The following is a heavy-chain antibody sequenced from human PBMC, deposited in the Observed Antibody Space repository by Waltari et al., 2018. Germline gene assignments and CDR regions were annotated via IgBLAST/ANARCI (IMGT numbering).Heavy chain of an antibody. J-gene: IGHJ4*02. CDR3: TTEYSSSSAY. Sequence: QLQLQESGPGLVKPSETLSLTCTVSGDSISNDNYHWAWVRQPPGKGLEWIGSIYYNGNTYYSPSLKSRVTISVDTSKNQFSLRRSSVTAADTAVYYCTTEYSSSSAYWGQGTLVTVSS. V-gene: IGHV4-39*02. CDR2: IYYNGNT. D-gene: IGHD6-6*01. CDR1: GDSISNDNYH.